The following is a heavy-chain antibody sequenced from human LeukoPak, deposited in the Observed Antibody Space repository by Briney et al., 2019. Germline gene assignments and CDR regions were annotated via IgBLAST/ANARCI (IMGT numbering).Heavy chain of an antibody. Sequence: GGSLRLSCAASGFTFSSYAMSWVRQAPGRGLEWVSAISGSGGSTYYADSVKGRFTISRDNAKNSLYLQMNSLRAEDTAVYYCARGDIDYVWGVWGQGTLVTVSS. V-gene: IGHV3-23*01. CDR2: ISGSGGST. CDR3: ARGDIDYVWGV. CDR1: GFTFSSYA. D-gene: IGHD3-16*01. J-gene: IGHJ4*02.